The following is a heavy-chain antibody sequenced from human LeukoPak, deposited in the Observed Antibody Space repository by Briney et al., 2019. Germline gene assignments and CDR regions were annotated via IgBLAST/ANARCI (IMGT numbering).Heavy chain of an antibody. J-gene: IGHJ6*02. Sequence: SKTLSLTCTVSGGSISGHYWTWIRQPPGKGLEWIGQIHYSGRPDYNPSLKSRVTISVDTPKNQLSLKVTSVTGADTAVYYCARFGVDYDMDVWGQGTTVTVSS. CDR2: IHYSGRP. CDR1: GGSISGHY. V-gene: IGHV4-59*11. CDR3: ARFGVDYDMDV. D-gene: IGHD3-16*01.